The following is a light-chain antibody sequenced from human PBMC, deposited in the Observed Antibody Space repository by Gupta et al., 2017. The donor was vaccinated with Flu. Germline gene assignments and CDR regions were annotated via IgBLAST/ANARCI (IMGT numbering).Light chain of an antibody. J-gene: IGKJ4*01. CDR2: DAS. Sequence: PSSLSAAVGDRVTITCQASQDITKCLNWSQQKPGKAPKLLIYDASNLETGVPSRFSGSGSGTDFTFTITSLQPEDVATYYCQQYSNLPLTFGGGTRVEI. CDR3: QQYSNLPLT. CDR1: QDITKC. V-gene: IGKV1-33*01.